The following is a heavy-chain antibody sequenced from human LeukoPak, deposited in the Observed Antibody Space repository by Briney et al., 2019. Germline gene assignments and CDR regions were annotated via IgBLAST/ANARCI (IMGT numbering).Heavy chain of an antibody. Sequence: ASVKVSRKASGYTFTSYGISWVRQAPGQGLEWMGWISAYNGNTNYAQKLQGRVTMTTDTSTSTAHMELRSLRSDDTAVYYCARSPRYSGSYYGWGQGTLVTVSS. J-gene: IGHJ4*02. D-gene: IGHD1-26*01. CDR2: ISAYNGNT. CDR1: GYTFTSYG. CDR3: ARSPRYSGSYYG. V-gene: IGHV1-18*01.